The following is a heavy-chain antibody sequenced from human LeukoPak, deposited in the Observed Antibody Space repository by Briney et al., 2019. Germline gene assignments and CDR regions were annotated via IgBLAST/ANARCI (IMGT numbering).Heavy chain of an antibody. D-gene: IGHD4-17*01. CDR2: IQSDGSNK. J-gene: IGHJ4*02. CDR1: GFTFSTYN. Sequence: GGSLRLSCAASGFTFSTYNMHWVRQAPGKGLEWVAFIQSDGSNKYFADSVKGRFTISRDNSKNTLYLQMNSLGAEDTAVYYCATDSRYGDYYFDYWGQGTLVTVSS. V-gene: IGHV3-30*02. CDR3: ATDSRYGDYYFDY.